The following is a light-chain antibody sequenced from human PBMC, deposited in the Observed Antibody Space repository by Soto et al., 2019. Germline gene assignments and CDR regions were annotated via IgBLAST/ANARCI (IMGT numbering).Light chain of an antibody. J-gene: IGKJ3*01. V-gene: IGKV3-20*01. CDR1: QSVSSSY. CDR3: QQYGSSQLT. Sequence: EIVLTQAPGTLSLSPWERATLSCRASQSVSSSYLAWYQQKPGQAPSLLMYGASSRATGIPDRFSGSGSGTDLTVRISRLEPEDFAVYYCQQYGSSQLTVGPGTKVDIK. CDR2: GAS.